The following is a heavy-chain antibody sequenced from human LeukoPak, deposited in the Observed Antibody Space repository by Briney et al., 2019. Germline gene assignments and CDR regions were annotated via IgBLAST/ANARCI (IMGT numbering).Heavy chain of an antibody. D-gene: IGHD4-17*01. J-gene: IGHJ3*02. V-gene: IGHV4-39*01. CDR1: GGSISSSTYY. Sequence: PSETLSLTCTVSGGSISSSTYYWGWIRQPPGKGLEWIGSIYYSGSTYYNPSLKSRVTISVDTSKNQFSLKLSSVTAADTAVYYCARHPDESYGDYTHPHAFDIWGQGTMVTVSS. CDR3: ARHPDESYGDYTHPHAFDI. CDR2: IYYSGST.